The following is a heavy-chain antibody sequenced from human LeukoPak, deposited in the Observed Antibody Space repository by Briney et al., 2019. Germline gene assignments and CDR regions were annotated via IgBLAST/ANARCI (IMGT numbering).Heavy chain of an antibody. J-gene: IGHJ4*02. V-gene: IGHV3-66*01. D-gene: IGHD2/OR15-2a*01. Sequence: GGSLRLSCAASGLIVSSNYMSWVRQAPGKGLEWVSAIYVDGSTYYTESVKGRFTISRDNSKNTLFLQMNSLRADDTAIYYCARDVSHRHLDYWGQGTLVTVSS. CDR3: ARDVSHRHLDY. CDR1: GLIVSSNY. CDR2: IYVDGST.